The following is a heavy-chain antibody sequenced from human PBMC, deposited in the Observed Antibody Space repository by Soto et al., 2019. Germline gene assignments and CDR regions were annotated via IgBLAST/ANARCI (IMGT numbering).Heavy chain of an antibody. CDR3: ARVNGYDYYYYYGMDV. V-gene: IGHV1-69*13. CDR1: GGTFSSYA. J-gene: IGHJ6*02. D-gene: IGHD5-12*01. CDR2: IIPIFGTA. Sequence: ASVKVSCKASGGTFSSYAISWVRQAPGQGLEWMGGIIPIFGTANYAQKFQGRVTITADESTSTAYMELSSLRSEDTAVYYCARVNGYDYYYYYGMDVWGQGTTVTVSS.